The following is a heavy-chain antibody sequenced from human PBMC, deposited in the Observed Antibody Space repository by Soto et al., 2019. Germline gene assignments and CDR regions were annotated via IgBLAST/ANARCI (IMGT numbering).Heavy chain of an antibody. Sequence: HGGSLSRSCAASGLTFSCYAMSWVRQAPGKGLEWVSAISGSGGSTYYADSVKGRFTISRDNSKNTLYLQMNSLRAEDTAVYYCAKEVEVTGTTFDYWGQGTLVNVSS. CDR1: GLTFSCYA. CDR2: ISGSGGST. D-gene: IGHD1-7*01. J-gene: IGHJ4*02. V-gene: IGHV3-23*01. CDR3: AKEVEVTGTTFDY.